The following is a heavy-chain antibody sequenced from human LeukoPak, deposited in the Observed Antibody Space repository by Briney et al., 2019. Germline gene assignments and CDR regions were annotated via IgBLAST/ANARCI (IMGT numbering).Heavy chain of an antibody. CDR2: ISSSSSTI. Sequence: PVGSLGLSCAASGFTFSSYSMNWIRQAPGKGLEWVSYISSSSSTIYYADSVKGRFTISRDNAKNSLYLQMNSLRAEDTAVYDCARADNYDFWSGYYISTGFDYWGQGTLVTVSS. CDR3: ARADNYDFWSGYYISTGFDY. J-gene: IGHJ4*02. CDR1: GFTFSSYS. V-gene: IGHV3-48*01. D-gene: IGHD3-3*01.